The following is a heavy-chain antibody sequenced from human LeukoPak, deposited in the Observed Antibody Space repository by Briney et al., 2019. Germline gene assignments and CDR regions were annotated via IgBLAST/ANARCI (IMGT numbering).Heavy chain of an antibody. CDR3: ARGTGVDSSGYYSHYPGDY. Sequence: PGGSLRLSCAASGFPFSSYWMSWVRQAPGKGLEWVAVISYDGSNKYYADSVKGRFTISRDNSKNTLYLQMNSLRAEDTAVYYCARGTGVDSSGYYSHYPGDYWGQGTLVTVSS. V-gene: IGHV3-30*03. CDR1: GFPFSSYW. D-gene: IGHD3-22*01. J-gene: IGHJ4*02. CDR2: ISYDGSNK.